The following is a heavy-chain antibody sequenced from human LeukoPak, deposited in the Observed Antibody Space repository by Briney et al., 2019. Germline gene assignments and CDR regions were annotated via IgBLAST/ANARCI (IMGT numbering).Heavy chain of an antibody. V-gene: IGHV4-34*01. D-gene: IGHD2-8*01. J-gene: IGHJ6*03. CDR1: GGSFSGYY. CDR2: INHSGST. Sequence: SETLSLTCAVYGGSFSGYYWSWIRQPPGKGLEWIGEINHSGSTNYNPSLKSRVTISVDTSKNQFSLKLSSVTAADTAVYYCARGSMIGYCTNGVCYRYYYYMDVWGKGTTVTVSS. CDR3: ARGSMIGYCTNGVCYRYYYYMDV.